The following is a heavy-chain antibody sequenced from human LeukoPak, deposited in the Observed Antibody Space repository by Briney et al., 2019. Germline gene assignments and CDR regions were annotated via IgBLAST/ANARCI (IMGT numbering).Heavy chain of an antibody. J-gene: IGHJ3*02. CDR1: GGSLSSYY. CDR2: IYTSGST. CDR3: ARDKSRTYGSADAFDI. V-gene: IGHV4-4*07. Sequence: SETLSLTCTVSGGSLSSYYWNWIRQPAGKGLEWIGRIYTSGSTNYNPSLKSRVTMSVDTSKNQFSLKLSSVTAADTAVYYCARDKSRTYGSADAFDIWGQGSMVTVSS. D-gene: IGHD3-10*01.